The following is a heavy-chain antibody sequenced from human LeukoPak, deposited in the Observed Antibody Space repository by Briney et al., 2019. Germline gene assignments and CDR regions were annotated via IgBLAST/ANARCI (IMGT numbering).Heavy chain of an antibody. CDR1: GYTFTSYY. D-gene: IGHD5-18*01. V-gene: IGHV1-46*01. J-gene: IGHJ6*02. Sequence: ASVKVSCKASGYTFTSYYMHWVRQAPGQGLEWMGIINPSGGSTSYAQKFQGRVTMTRDTSTSTVYMELSSLRSEDTAVYYCARGLLLGYYYYGLDVWGQGTTVTVSS. CDR3: ARGLLLGYYYYGLDV. CDR2: INPSGGST.